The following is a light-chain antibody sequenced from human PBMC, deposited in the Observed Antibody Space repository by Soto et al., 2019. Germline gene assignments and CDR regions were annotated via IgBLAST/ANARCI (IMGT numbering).Light chain of an antibody. V-gene: IGLV2-14*01. J-gene: IGLJ3*02. Sequence: QSVLTQPASVSASPGQSITISCTGGKNDIGSSDYVSWYQQHPGKAPTLIIYGVSNRPSGTSDRFSGSKSGNTASLTISGLQADDEADYYCSSSTSSNTLVFGGGTKLTVL. CDR2: GVS. CDR3: SSSTSSNTLV. CDR1: KNDIGSSDY.